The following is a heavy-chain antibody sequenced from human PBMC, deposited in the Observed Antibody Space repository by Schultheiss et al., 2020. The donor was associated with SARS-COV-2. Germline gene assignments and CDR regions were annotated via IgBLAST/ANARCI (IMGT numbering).Heavy chain of an antibody. V-gene: IGHV4-4*02. D-gene: IGHD2-15*01. CDR3: ARTCSGGSCYSGGFEY. Sequence: SETLSLTCAVSGGSISSSNWWSWVRQPPGKGLEWIGEIYHSGSTNYNPSLKSRVTISVDKSKNQFSLKLSSVTAADTAVYYCARTCSGGSCYSGGFEYWGQGALGTVSS. J-gene: IGHJ4*02. CDR2: IYHSGST. CDR1: GGSISSSNW.